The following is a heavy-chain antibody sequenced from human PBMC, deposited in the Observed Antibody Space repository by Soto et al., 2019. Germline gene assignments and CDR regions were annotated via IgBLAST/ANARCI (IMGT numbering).Heavy chain of an antibody. D-gene: IGHD2-15*01. CDR2: MNPNSGNT. V-gene: IGHV1-8*01. CDR1: GYTFTSYD. J-gene: IGHJ6*02. Sequence: GASVKVSCKASGYTFTSYDINWVRQATGQGLEWMGWMNPNSGNTGYAQKFQGRVTMTRNTSISTAYMELSSLRSEDTAVYYCAREYCSGVSCYSDGGMDVRGQGTTVTVSS. CDR3: AREYCSGVSCYSDGGMDV.